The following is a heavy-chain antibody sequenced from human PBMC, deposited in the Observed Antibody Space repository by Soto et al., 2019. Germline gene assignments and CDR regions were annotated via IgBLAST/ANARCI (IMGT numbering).Heavy chain of an antibody. D-gene: IGHD3-22*01. V-gene: IGHV4-31*03. CDR1: GGSISSGGYD. CDR2: LYYRGST. J-gene: IGHJ3*02. CDR3: AKTKYYYDSSGSNAFDI. Sequence: QVHLQEAGPGLVKPSQTLSLTCPVSGGSISSGGYDRSGSGQHPGKGWGGFGYLYYRGSTYYNPSLKSRVTISVDTSKNQFSLKLSSVTAADTAVYYCAKTKYYYDSSGSNAFDIWGQGTMVTVSS.